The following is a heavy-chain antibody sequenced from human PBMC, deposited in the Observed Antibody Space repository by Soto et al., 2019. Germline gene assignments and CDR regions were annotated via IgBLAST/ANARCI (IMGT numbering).Heavy chain of an antibody. J-gene: IGHJ3*01. D-gene: IGHD2-2*02. CDR2: INPFKGDT. V-gene: IGHV1-18*01. Sequence: QVQLVQSGAEMKKPGASVKVSCKASGYTFSTYGITWVRQAPGQGLDWMGWINPFKGDTNSAPRFQDRVSLTTDTSTRTAYMELRSLRSDDTAVYYCARVKVPAAILGAFDVWGQGTLVTVSS. CDR3: ARVKVPAAILGAFDV. CDR1: GYTFSTYG.